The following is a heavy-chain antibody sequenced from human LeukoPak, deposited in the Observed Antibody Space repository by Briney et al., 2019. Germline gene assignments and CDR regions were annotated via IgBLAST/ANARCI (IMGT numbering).Heavy chain of an antibody. CDR2: IYHSGST. V-gene: IGHV4-38-2*02. CDR3: ARVPTYYDYVWGSYRYTYLDY. CDR1: GYSISSGYY. J-gene: IGHJ4*02. D-gene: IGHD3-16*02. Sequence: SETLSLTCTVSGYSISSGYYWGWIRQPPGKGLEWIRSIYHSGSTYYNPSLKSRVTISVDTSKNQFSLKLSSVTAADTAVYYCARVPTYYDYVWGSYRYTYLDYWGQGTLVTVSS.